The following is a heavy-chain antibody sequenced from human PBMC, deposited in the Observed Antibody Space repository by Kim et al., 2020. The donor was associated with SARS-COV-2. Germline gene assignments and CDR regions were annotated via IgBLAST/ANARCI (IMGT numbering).Heavy chain of an antibody. J-gene: IGHJ6*02. CDR1: GYTFTSYY. D-gene: IGHD2-2*01. CDR3: ARVRGYCSSTSCPDYGMDV. V-gene: IGHV1-46*01. Sequence: ASVKVSCKASGYTFTSYYMHWVRQAPGQGLEWMGIINPSGGSTSYAQKFQGRVTMTRDTSTSTVYMELSSLRSEDTAVYYCARVRGYCSSTSCPDYGMDVWGQGTTVTVSS. CDR2: INPSGGST.